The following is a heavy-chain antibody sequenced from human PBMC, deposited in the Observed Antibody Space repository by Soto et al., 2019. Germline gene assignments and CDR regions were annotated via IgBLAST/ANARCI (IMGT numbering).Heavy chain of an antibody. CDR3: ARGRYFDWLLGVYYYGMDV. J-gene: IGHJ6*02. V-gene: IGHV4-34*01. D-gene: IGHD3-9*01. Sequence: SDTQPKTCVDYKSLYLGYHCISNNKPPGKGLEWIEEIHPSRSTNYNPSLKSRVTISVDTSKHPFSLKLSSVTAADTAVYYCARGRYFDWLLGVYYYGMDVWGQGNTVTVSS. CDR2: IHPSRST. CDR1: KSLYLGYH.